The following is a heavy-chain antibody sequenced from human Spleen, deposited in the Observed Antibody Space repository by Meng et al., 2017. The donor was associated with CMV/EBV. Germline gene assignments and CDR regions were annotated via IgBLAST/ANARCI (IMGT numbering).Heavy chain of an antibody. D-gene: IGHD2-8*02. J-gene: IGHJ4*02. CDR3: ARMATTGGYLSEYYFDF. CDR1: GFTFSSFA. CDR2: VSGSGGAT. Sequence: GSLRLSCAASGFTFSSFAMNWVRQAPGKGLEWVSVVSGSGGATFYRDSVEGRLTISRDNSRNTVYLHMNGLRAEDTAIYYCARMATTGGYLSEYYFDFWGQGTLVTVSS. V-gene: IGHV3-23*01.